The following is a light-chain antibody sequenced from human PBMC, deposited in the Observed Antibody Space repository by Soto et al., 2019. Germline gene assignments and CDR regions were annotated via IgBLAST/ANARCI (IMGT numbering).Light chain of an antibody. CDR3: GTWDSSLSYV. J-gene: IGLJ1*01. CDR1: SSDVGHPYNY. Sequence: QSALTQPASVSGSPGQSTTISCTGTSSDVGHPYNYVSWYQQYPGKAPKLLIYDNNKRPSGIPDRFSGSKSGTSATLGITGLQTGDEADYYCGTWDSSLSYVFGTGTKLTVL. CDR2: DNN. V-gene: IGLV1-51*01.